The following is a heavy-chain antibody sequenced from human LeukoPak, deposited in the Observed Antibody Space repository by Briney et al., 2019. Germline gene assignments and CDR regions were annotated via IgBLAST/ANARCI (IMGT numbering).Heavy chain of an antibody. V-gene: IGHV3-20*04. CDR1: GFTFDDYG. J-gene: IGHJ4*02. D-gene: IGHD3-22*01. CDR2: LNWNGGST. CDR3: ARVNSDYYDSSGYYY. Sequence: GGSLRLSCAASGFTFDDYGMSWVRQAPGKGLECVSGLNWNGGSTGYADSVKGRFTISRDNAKNSLYLQMNNLRAEDTALYYCARVNSDYYDSSGYYYWGQGTLVTVSS.